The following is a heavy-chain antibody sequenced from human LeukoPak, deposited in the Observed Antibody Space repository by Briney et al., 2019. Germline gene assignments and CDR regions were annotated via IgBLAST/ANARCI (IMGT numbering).Heavy chain of an antibody. V-gene: IGHV4-34*01. D-gene: IGHD3-22*01. Sequence: PSETLSLTCAVYGGSFSGYYWSWIRQPPGKGLEWIGEINHSGSTNYDPSLKSRVTISVDTSKNQFSLKLSSVTAADTAVYYCARGGANDYYDSSGYGDCYFVYWGQGTLVTVSS. CDR1: GGSFSGYY. J-gene: IGHJ4*02. CDR3: ARGGANDYYDSSGYGDCYFVY. CDR2: INHSGST.